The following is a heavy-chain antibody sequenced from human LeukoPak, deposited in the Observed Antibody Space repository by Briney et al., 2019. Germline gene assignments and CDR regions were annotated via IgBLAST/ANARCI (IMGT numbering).Heavy chain of an antibody. V-gene: IGHV3-9*03. CDR3: AKDIRSYGSGTYLDH. D-gene: IGHD3-10*01. CDR2: ISWNSGSI. Sequence: GRSLRLSCAASGFTFDDYAMHWVRQAPGKGLEWVSSISWNSGSIVYADSVTGRFTISRDNAKNSLYLQMISLRAEDLAVYYCAKDIRSYGSGTYLDHWGQGSLVTVSS. J-gene: IGHJ4*02. CDR1: GFTFDDYA.